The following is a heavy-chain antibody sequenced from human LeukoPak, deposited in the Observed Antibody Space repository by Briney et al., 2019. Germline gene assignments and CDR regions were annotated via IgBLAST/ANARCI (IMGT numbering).Heavy chain of an antibody. Sequence: GGSLRLSCAASGFTFDDYAMHWVRQAPGKGLEWVSGISWNSGSIGYADSVKGRFTISRDNAKNSLYLQMNSLRAEDTAVYYCAKERLLWFGEGPLDYWGQGTLVTVSS. CDR1: GFTFDDYA. V-gene: IGHV3-9*01. D-gene: IGHD3-10*01. CDR2: ISWNSGSI. J-gene: IGHJ4*02. CDR3: AKERLLWFGEGPLDY.